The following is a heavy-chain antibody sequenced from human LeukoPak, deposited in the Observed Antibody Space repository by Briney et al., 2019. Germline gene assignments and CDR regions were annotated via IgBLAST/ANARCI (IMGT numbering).Heavy chain of an antibody. V-gene: IGHV1-18*01. Sequence: GASVKVSCKASGGTFRSYAISWVRQAPGQGLEWMGWISPYNGNTKYAQNLQGRVTMTTDTSTTTAYMELRSLRSDDTAVYYCARGQASTRGYCSSFDYWGQGTLVTVSS. CDR3: ARGQASTRGYCSSFDY. CDR1: GGTFRSYA. D-gene: IGHD2-2*01. J-gene: IGHJ4*02. CDR2: ISPYNGNT.